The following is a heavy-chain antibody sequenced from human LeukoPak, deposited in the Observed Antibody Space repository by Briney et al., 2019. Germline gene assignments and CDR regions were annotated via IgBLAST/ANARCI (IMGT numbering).Heavy chain of an antibody. D-gene: IGHD3-22*01. CDR2: MNPNSGNT. CDR1: GYTFTSYD. V-gene: IGHV1-8*01. Sequence: ASVKVSCKASGYTFTSYDINWVRQATGQGLEWIGWMNPNSGNTGYAQRFQGRVTMTRNTSISTAYMELSSLRSEDTAVYYCARVRYYYDSSGYRTTHDYWGQGTLVTVSS. J-gene: IGHJ4*02. CDR3: ARVRYYYDSSGYRTTHDY.